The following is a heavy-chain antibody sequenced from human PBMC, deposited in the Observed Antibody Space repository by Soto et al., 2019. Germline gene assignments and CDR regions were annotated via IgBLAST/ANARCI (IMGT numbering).Heavy chain of an antibody. CDR1: GFTFSSYS. Sequence: GSLRLSCATSGFTFSSYSMNWVRQAPGKGLEWVSYISSSSSTIYYADSVKGRFTISRDNAKNSLYLQMNSLRDEDTAVYYCARHIGEYSGSYPNWFDPWGQGTLVTVSS. CDR3: ARHIGEYSGSYPNWFDP. D-gene: IGHD1-26*01. V-gene: IGHV3-48*02. J-gene: IGHJ5*02. CDR2: ISSSSSTI.